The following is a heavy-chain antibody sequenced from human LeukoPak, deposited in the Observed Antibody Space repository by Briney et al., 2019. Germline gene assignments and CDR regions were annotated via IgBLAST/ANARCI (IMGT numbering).Heavy chain of an antibody. V-gene: IGHV4-61*02. CDR1: GGSISSGSYY. CDR2: IYTSGST. CDR3: ARSSRAAGDYYYYYMDV. J-gene: IGHJ6*03. Sequence: PSETLSLTCTVSGGSISSGSYYWGWIRQPAGKGLEWFVGIYTSGSTNYNPSLKSRVTISVDTSKNQFSLQLNSVTPEDTAVYYCARSSRAAGDYYYYYMDVWGKGTTVTVSS. D-gene: IGHD6-13*01.